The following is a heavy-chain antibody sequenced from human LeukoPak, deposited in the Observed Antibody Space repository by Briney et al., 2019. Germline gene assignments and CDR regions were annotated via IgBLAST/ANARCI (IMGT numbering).Heavy chain of an antibody. Sequence: PGGSLRLSCAASGFTFDDYTMHWVRQAPGKGLEWVSLISWDGGSTYHADSVKGRFTISRDNSKNTLYLQMNSLRAEDTAVYYCAKDRGYGYSPFDYWGQGTLVTVSS. V-gene: IGHV3-43*01. CDR3: AKDRGYGYSPFDY. J-gene: IGHJ4*02. CDR1: GFTFDDYT. D-gene: IGHD5-18*01. CDR2: ISWDGGST.